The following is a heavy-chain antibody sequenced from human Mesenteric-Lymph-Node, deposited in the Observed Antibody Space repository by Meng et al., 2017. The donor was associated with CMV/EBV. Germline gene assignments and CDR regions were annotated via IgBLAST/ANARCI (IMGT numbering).Heavy chain of an antibody. CDR3: ARGSPPLHLGTRGGYYYGMDV. V-gene: IGHV4-34*01. Sequence: SSWDVIPPPPGEGLEWLGEINHCGSTNYNPSLKGPIPISVGTSKNQFSLKVDSVTAADPAVYYCARGSPPLHLGTRGGYYYGMDVWGQGTTVTVSS. CDR2: INHCGST. CDR1: SS. J-gene: IGHJ6*02. D-gene: IGHD7-27*01.